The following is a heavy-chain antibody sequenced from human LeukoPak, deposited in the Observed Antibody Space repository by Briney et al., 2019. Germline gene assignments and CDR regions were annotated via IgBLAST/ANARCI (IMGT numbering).Heavy chain of an antibody. J-gene: IGHJ6*02. CDR1: GGSISSTSYY. CDR3: AIWFGELSGYYYYGMDV. D-gene: IGHD3-10*01. Sequence: SETLSLTCLVSGGSISSTSYYWGWIRQSPGRGLEWIGSFYYTGSIFDNRSLRSRVTISIDMSKDQFLLKLTSVTAADTAVYYCAIWFGELSGYYYYGMDVWGQGTTVTVSS. V-gene: IGHV4-39*07. CDR2: FYYTGSI.